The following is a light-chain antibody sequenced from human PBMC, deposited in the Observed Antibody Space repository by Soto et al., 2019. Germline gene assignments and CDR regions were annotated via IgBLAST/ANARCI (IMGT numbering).Light chain of an antibody. V-gene: IGKV2-28*01. J-gene: IGKJ1*01. CDR2: SGS. CDR1: QSLLHSNGYNY. Sequence: IVMTQSPLSLPVTPGEPASISCRSSQSLLHSNGYNYLDWYLQKPGQSPQLLIYSGSNRVSGVPDRFSGSGSGTDFTLKISRVEAEDVGVYYCMQALQTPAFGQGTKV. CDR3: MQALQTPA.